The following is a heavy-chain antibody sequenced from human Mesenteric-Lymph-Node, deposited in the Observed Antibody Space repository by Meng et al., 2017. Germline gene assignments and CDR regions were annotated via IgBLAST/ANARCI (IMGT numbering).Heavy chain of an antibody. J-gene: IGHJ4*02. Sequence: VHLHESGPRLVQPYQPLSPTGTVFYGFPTSYDYYWSWIRQPPGKGLEWIGYIHYSGTTYYNPSLKSRIAISLDTSKNQFSLNLNSVTAADAAVYYCARVSSGWDYFDYWGQGTLVTVSS. D-gene: IGHD6-19*01. CDR2: IHYSGTT. CDR1: YGFPTSYDYY. CDR3: ARVSSGWDYFDY. V-gene: IGHV4-30-4*01.